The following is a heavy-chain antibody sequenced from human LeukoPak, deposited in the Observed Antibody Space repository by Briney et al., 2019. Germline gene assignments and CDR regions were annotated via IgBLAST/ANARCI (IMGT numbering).Heavy chain of an antibody. D-gene: IGHD5-12*01. CDR2: ISSSSSYI. V-gene: IGHV3-21*01. Sequence: GGSLRLSCAASGFTFSNYWMHWVRQAPGKGLEWVSSISSSSSYIYYADSVKGRFTISRDNAKNSLYLQMNSLRAEDTAVYYCARSEKGYDHLDAFDIWGQGTMVTVSS. CDR1: GFTFSNYW. J-gene: IGHJ3*02. CDR3: ARSEKGYDHLDAFDI.